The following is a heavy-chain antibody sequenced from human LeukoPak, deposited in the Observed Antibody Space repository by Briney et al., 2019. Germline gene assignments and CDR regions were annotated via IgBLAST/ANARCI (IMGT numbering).Heavy chain of an antibody. V-gene: IGHV1-18*01. CDR2: ISAYNGNT. D-gene: IGHD2-21*02. CDR3: ARNLGPHIVVVTAVDY. J-gene: IGHJ4*02. CDR1: GYTFTSYG. Sequence: ASVKVSCKASGYTFTSYGISWVRQAPGQGLEWMGWISAYNGNTNYAQKLQGRVTMTTDTSTSTAYMELRSLRSDDTAVYYCARNLGPHIVVVTAVDYWGQGTLVTVSS.